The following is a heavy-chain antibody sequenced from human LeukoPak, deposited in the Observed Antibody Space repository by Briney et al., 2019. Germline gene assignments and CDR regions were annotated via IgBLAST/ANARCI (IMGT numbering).Heavy chain of an antibody. CDR3: ARGLRRNRRYYFDY. V-gene: IGHV1-8*01. Sequence: ASVKVSCKASGYTFTSYDINWLRQATGQGLEWMGWMNPNSGNTGYAQKFQGRVTMTRNTSISTAYMELSSLRSEDTAVYYCARGLRRNRRYYFDYWGQGTLVTVSS. J-gene: IGHJ4*02. CDR2: MNPNSGNT. CDR1: GYTFTSYD. D-gene: IGHD4-17*01.